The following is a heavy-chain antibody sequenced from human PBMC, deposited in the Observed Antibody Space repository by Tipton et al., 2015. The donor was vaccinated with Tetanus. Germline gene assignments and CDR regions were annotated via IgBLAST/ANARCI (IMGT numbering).Heavy chain of an antibody. J-gene: IGHJ5*02. D-gene: IGHD2-2*01. V-gene: IGHV4-34*01. CDR1: GGSFSDYF. CDR3: AASVVRWFDP. CDR2: INYTGST. Sequence: TLSLTCAVHGGSFSDYFWSWIRQSPGKGLEWIGEINYTGSTNYNPSLKSRVTMSVDTSKKQFSLQLKSVTAADTAGYYCAASVVRWFDPWGQGTRVTVSS.